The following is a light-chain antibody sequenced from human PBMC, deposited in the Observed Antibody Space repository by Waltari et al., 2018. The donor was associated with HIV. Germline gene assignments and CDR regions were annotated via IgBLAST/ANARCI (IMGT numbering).Light chain of an antibody. CDR2: KDT. V-gene: IGLV3-25*03. CDR3: QSTDSSGIVI. J-gene: IGLJ2*01. Sequence: SYELTQSPSMSVSTGQTARLPCSADALPIQFAYWLQQKLGQPSVLIIYKDTERPSGIPERFSGSSSGTTVTLTISGVQAEDEADYYCQSTDSSGIVIFGGGTKLTVL. CDR1: ALPIQF.